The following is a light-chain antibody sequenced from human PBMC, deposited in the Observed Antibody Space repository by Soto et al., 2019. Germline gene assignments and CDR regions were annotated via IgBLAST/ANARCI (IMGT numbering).Light chain of an antibody. Sequence: QSVLTQPASVSGSPVQSITISCTGTSSDVCGYNYVSWYQLHPGKAPKLMVYEVSNRPAGVSNRFSGSKSGNTASLTRSGLQAEDEADYYCSSYTRSXAYVFGTGTKVXV. J-gene: IGLJ1*01. CDR3: SSYTRSXAYV. CDR2: EVS. CDR1: SSDVCGYNY. V-gene: IGLV2-14*01.